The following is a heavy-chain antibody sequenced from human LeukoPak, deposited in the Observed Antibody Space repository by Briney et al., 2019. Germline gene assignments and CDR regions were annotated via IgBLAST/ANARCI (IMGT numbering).Heavy chain of an antibody. J-gene: IGHJ5*02. D-gene: IGHD2-15*01. V-gene: IGHV4-4*07. Sequence: SSETLSLTCTVSGGSISSYYWSWIRQPAGKGLEWIGRIFSSGSTNYNPSLKSPFTMSVDTSKNQFSLKLSSVTAADTAVYYCARDLYCSGDTCYETENWFDPWGQGTLVTVSS. CDR1: GGSISSYY. CDR3: ARDLYCSGDTCYETENWFDP. CDR2: IFSSGST.